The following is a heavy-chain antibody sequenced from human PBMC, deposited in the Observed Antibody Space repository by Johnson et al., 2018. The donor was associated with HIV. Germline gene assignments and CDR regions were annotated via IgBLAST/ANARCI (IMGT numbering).Heavy chain of an antibody. CDR3: ARDGVGYSSLKDAFDI. V-gene: IGHV3-11*04. CDR2: ISNSGGSK. Sequence: QVQLVESGGGLVKPRGSLRLSCAASGFTFSDYYMSWIRQAPGKGLEWVSYISNSGGSKYYADSVKGRFTISRDNSKNTLYLQMNSLRAEDTAVYYCARDGVGYSSLKDAFDIWGQGTMVTVSS. CDR1: GFTFSDYY. J-gene: IGHJ3*02. D-gene: IGHD6-6*01.